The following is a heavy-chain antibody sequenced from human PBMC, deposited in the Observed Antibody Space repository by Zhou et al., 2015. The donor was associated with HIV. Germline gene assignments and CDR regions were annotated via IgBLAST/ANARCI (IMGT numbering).Heavy chain of an antibody. CDR1: GGTFSNHG. CDR2: IVPFFGTV. D-gene: IGHD7-27*01. J-gene: IGHJ2*01. V-gene: IGHV1-69*06. CDR3: AREGWGSWYFDL. Sequence: QVQLVQSGAEVKKPGSSVKVSCRASGGTFSNHGISWVRQAPGQGLEWMGGIVPFFGTVSHAQKFQGRVTITADKSTNTAYMELSSLRSEDTAAYYCAREGWGSWYFDLWGRGTLVTVSS.